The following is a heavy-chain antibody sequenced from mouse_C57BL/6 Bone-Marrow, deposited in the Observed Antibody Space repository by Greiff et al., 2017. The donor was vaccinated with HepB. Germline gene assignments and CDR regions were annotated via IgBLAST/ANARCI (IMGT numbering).Heavy chain of an antibody. CDR2: IWGGGST. V-gene: IGHV2-9*01. Sequence: VQLQESGPGLVAPSQSLSITCTVSGFSLTSYGVDWVRQPPGKGLEWLGVIWGGGSTNYNSALMSRLSISKDNTKSQVFLKKNSLQNDDTAKYYSDKHQLGRDYWGKGTTLTVSS. J-gene: IGHJ2*01. D-gene: IGHD4-1*02. CDR3: DKHQLGRDY. CDR1: GFSLTSYG.